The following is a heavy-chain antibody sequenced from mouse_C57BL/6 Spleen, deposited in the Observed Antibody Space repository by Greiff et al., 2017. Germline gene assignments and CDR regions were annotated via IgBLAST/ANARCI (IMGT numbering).Heavy chain of an antibody. CDR2: INPSSGYT. D-gene: IGHD1-1*01. Sequence: QVQLKESGAELARPGASVKMSCKASGYTFTSYTMHWVKQRPGQGLEWIGYINPSSGYTKYNQKFKDKATLTADKSSSTAYMQLSSLTSEDSAVYYCARKITTPYYYAMDYWGQGTSVTVSS. CDR1: GYTFTSYT. CDR3: ARKITTPYYYAMDY. V-gene: IGHV1-4*01. J-gene: IGHJ4*01.